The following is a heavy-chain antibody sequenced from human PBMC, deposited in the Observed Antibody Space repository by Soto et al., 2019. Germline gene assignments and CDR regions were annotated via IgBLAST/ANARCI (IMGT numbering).Heavy chain of an antibody. CDR3: ARSSGSLGSYYYYGMDV. CDR1: GYTFTSYY. V-gene: IGHV1-46*01. Sequence: QVQLVQSGAEVKKPGASVKVSCKASGYTFTSYYMHWVRQAPGQGLEWMGIINPSGGSSSYAQKFQGRVTMTRDTSTSTVYMELSSLRSEDTAVYYCARSSGSLGSYYYYGMDVWGQGTTVTVSS. J-gene: IGHJ6*02. D-gene: IGHD1-26*01. CDR2: INPSGGSS.